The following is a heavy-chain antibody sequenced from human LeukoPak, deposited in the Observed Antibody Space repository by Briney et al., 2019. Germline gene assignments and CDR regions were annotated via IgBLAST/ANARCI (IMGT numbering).Heavy chain of an antibody. J-gene: IGHJ4*02. D-gene: IGHD3-9*01. CDR3: ARLRLPDWFYDY. V-gene: IGHV4-38-2*01. CDR1: GYSISSGYY. CDR2: IYHSGST. Sequence: SEALSLTCAVSGYSISSGYYWGWIRQPPGKGLEWIGSIYHSGSTYYNPSLKSRVTISVDTSKNQFSLKLSSVTAADTAVYYCARLRLPDWFYDYWGQGTLVTVSS.